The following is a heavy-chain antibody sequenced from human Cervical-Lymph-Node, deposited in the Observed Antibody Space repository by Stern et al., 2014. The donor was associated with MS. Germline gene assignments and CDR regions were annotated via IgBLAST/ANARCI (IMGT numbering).Heavy chain of an antibody. D-gene: IGHD6-13*01. Sequence: EVQLLESGGGLVQPGRSLRLSCVGSGFTFDDYAMHWVRQAPGKGLEGVAGISWNTGSMAYADSVKGRFTISRNNAKNSLYLQMNSLRTEDTALFYCARDVGHSGRTYGLDVWGQGTTVTVSS. CDR2: ISWNTGSM. CDR3: ARDVGHSGRTYGLDV. V-gene: IGHV3-9*01. J-gene: IGHJ6*02. CDR1: GFTFDDYA.